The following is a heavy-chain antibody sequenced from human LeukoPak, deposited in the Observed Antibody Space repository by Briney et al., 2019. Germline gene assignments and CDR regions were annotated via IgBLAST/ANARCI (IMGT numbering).Heavy chain of an antibody. CDR1: GYTLTELS. D-gene: IGHD3-10*01. J-gene: IGHJ5*02. CDR3: ATGRITMVRGVRNWFDP. Sequence: GASVKVSCKVSGYTLTELSMHWVRQAPGKGLEWMGGFDPEDGETIYAQRFQGRVTMTEDTSTDTAYMELSSLRSEDTAVYYCATGRITMVRGVRNWFDPWGQGTLVTVSS. CDR2: FDPEDGET. V-gene: IGHV1-24*01.